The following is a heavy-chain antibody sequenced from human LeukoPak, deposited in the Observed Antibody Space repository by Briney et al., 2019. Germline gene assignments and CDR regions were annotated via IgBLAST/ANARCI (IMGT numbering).Heavy chain of an antibody. Sequence: SETLSLTCTVSGGSISSSSYYWGWIRQPPGKGLEWIGSIYYSGSTYYNPSLKSRVTISVDTSKNQFSLKLSSVTAADTAVYYCARDYYGSGPSDYWGQGTLVTVSS. D-gene: IGHD3-10*01. CDR3: ARDYYGSGPSDY. J-gene: IGHJ4*02. CDR1: GGSISSSSYY. CDR2: IYYSGST. V-gene: IGHV4-39*07.